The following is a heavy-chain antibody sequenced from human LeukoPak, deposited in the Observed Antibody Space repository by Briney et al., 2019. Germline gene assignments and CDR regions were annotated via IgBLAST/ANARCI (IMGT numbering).Heavy chain of an antibody. D-gene: IGHD2-15*01. CDR1: VGSISSYY. CDR2: IYYSGST. Sequence: PSETLSVTCTVSVGSISSYYWSWIRQPPGKGLEWIGYIYYSGSTNYNPSLKSRVTISVDTSKNQFSLKLSSVTAADTAVYYCAREQLSPKGGTEWFDPWGQGTLVTVSS. J-gene: IGHJ5*02. CDR3: AREQLSPKGGTEWFDP. V-gene: IGHV4-59*01.